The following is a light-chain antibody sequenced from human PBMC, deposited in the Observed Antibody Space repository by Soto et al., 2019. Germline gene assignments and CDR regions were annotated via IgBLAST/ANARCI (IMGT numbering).Light chain of an antibody. CDR1: QTLVHSDGGTY. J-gene: IGKJ4*01. CDR3: MLATQLVS. Sequence: DIVMTQTPLSSPVTLGQPASISCRSSQTLVHSDGGTYLSWLHQRPGQPPRLLIYQISKRFSGGPDGFSGSGAGTDFTLRISRVEAEDVGIYYCMLATQLVSFGGGTKVELK. CDR2: QIS. V-gene: IGKV2-24*01.